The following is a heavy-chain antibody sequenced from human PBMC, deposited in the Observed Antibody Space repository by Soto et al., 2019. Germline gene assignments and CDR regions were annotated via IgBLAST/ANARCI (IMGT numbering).Heavy chain of an antibody. J-gene: IGHJ4*02. V-gene: IGHV4-59*12. CDR1: GGSISSYY. CDR2: IYYSGST. Sequence: SETLSLTCTVSGGSISSYYWSWIRQPPGKGLEWIGYIYYSGSTNYNPSLKGRFTISRDNAKNSLYLQMSSLRAEDTAVYYCVRAVGVTVYDYWGQGTLVTVSS. CDR3: VRAVGVTVYDY. D-gene: IGHD3-16*02.